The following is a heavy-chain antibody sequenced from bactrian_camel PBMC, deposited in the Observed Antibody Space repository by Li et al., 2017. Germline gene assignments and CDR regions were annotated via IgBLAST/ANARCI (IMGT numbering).Heavy chain of an antibody. J-gene: IGHJ6*01. CDR1: GYTFNTY. CDR3: AARGPYCYTKLSVADFTY. V-gene: IGHV3S40*01. D-gene: IGHD2*01. CDR2: IATGSGNT. Sequence: VQLVESGGGSALAGGSVRLSCAASGYTFNTYSWFRQAPGQEREGVARIATGSGNTYYADSVKGRFTISQDNAKNTVYLQMNSLKPEDTAMYYCAARGPYCYTKLSVADFTYWGQGTQVTVS.